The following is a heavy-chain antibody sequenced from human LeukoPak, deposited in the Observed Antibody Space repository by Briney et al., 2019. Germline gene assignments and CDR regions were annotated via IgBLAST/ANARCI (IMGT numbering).Heavy chain of an antibody. CDR3: ARDSRMPNGYNHYFDY. CDR1: GYSISSGYY. D-gene: IGHD5-24*01. V-gene: IGHV4-38-2*02. J-gene: IGHJ4*02. Sequence: PSETLSLTCTVSGYSISSGYYWGWIRQPPGKGLEWIGSIYHSGSTYYNPSLKSRVTISVDTSKNQFSLKLNSVTAADTAVYYCARDSRMPNGYNHYFDYWGQGTLVTVSS. CDR2: IYHSGST.